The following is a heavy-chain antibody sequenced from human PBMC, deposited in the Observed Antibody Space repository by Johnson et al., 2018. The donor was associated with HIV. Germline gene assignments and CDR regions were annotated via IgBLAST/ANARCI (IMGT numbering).Heavy chain of an antibody. V-gene: IGHV3-15*01. D-gene: IGHD3-22*01. J-gene: IGHJ3*02. CDR1: GFTFSNAW. Sequence: MQLVESGGGLVKPGGSLRLSCAASGFTFSNAWMSWVRQAPGKGLEWVGRIKSKTDGGTTDYAAPVKGRFTISRDSSKNTLYLQMNSLRAEDTAVYHCARALSGSGYYPGAFDIWGQGTMVTVSS. CDR3: ARALSGSGYYPGAFDI. CDR2: IKSKTDGGTT.